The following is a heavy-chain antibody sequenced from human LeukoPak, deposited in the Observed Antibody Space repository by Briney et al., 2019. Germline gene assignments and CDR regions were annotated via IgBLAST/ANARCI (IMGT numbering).Heavy chain of an antibody. D-gene: IGHD6-13*01. Sequence: PGGSLRLSCAASGFTFSNQYMIWIRQAPGKGLEWVSSVSSRAQSIYYADSVKGRFTISRDNAKNSLFLQMNSLRAEDTAVYYCAKDALKTSGIASWGLRWFPFDYWGQGTLVTVSS. CDR1: GFTFSNQY. J-gene: IGHJ4*02. V-gene: IGHV3-11*04. CDR2: VSSRAQSI. CDR3: AKDALKTSGIASWGLRWFPFDY.